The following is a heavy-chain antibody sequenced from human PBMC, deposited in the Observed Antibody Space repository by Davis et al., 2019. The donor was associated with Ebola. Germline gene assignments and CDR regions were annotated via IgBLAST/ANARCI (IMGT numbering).Heavy chain of an antibody. Sequence: SETLSLTCSVSGGPIRSIDHYWGWVCPPPGKGLQWIGSLDYTVNTYDNPSLKSRLTMSVDTSKNQFSLKLRSVTAADTAVYYCASMTIVGVAINWVDTWGQGTMVTVSS. CDR1: GGPIRSIDHY. CDR3: ASMTIVGVAINWVDT. D-gene: IGHD3-3*01. CDR2: LDYTVNT. V-gene: IGHV4-39*01. J-gene: IGHJ5*02.